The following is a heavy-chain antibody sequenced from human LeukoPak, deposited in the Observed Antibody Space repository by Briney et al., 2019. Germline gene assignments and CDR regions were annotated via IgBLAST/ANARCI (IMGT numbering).Heavy chain of an antibody. V-gene: IGHV3-23*01. CDR3: AKDEDCSGGSCYSGFDY. D-gene: IGHD2-15*01. CDR1: GFTFSNYV. J-gene: IGHJ4*02. CDR2: ISSSGGAT. Sequence: PGGSLRLSCAASGFTFSNYVMSWVRQAPGKGLEWVSGISSSGGATYYADSVKGRFTISRDNSKNTLFLQMNSLRVEDTAVYYCAKDEDCSGGSCYSGFDYWGQGTLVTVSS.